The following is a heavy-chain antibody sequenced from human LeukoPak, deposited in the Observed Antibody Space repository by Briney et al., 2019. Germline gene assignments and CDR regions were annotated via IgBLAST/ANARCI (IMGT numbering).Heavy chain of an antibody. CDR3: ARGYDILIGLGVLDY. J-gene: IGHJ4*02. CDR1: GYTFTGYY. D-gene: IGHD3-9*01. CDR2: INPNSGGT. V-gene: IGHV1-2*02. Sequence: ASVKVSCKASGYTFTGYYMHWVRQAPGQGLEWMGWINPNSGGTNYAQKFQGRVTMTRDTSISTAYMELSGLRSDDTAVYYCARGYDILIGLGVLDYWGQGTLVTVSS.